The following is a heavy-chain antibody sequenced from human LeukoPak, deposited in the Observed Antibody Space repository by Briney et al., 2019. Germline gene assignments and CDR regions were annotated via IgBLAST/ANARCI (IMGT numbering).Heavy chain of an antibody. CDR2: IIPIFGTA. J-gene: IGHJ4*02. V-gene: IGHV1-69*05. CDR1: GGTFSSYA. CDR3: SASKQLWLRGLFDY. Sequence: ASVKVSCKASGGTFSSYAISWVRQAPGQGLEWMGGIIPIFGTANYAQKFQGRVTITTDGSTSTAYMELSSLRSEDTAVYYCSASKQLWLRGLFDYWGQGTLVTVSS. D-gene: IGHD5-18*01.